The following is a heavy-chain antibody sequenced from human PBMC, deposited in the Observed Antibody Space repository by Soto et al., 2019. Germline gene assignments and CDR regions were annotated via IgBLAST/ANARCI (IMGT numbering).Heavy chain of an antibody. Sequence: LRLSCAASGFTFSSYGMHWVRQAPGKGLEWVAVISYDGSNKYYADSVKGRFTISRDNSKNTLYLQMNSLRAEDTAVYYCAKDYYDSSGPLDYWGQGTLVTVSS. CDR1: GFTFSSYG. D-gene: IGHD3-22*01. CDR2: ISYDGSNK. V-gene: IGHV3-30*18. CDR3: AKDYYDSSGPLDY. J-gene: IGHJ4*02.